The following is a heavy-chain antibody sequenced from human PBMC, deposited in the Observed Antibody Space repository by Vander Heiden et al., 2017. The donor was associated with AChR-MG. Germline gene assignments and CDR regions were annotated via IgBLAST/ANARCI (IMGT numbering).Heavy chain of an antibody. CDR2: IKKDGSDK. V-gene: IGHV3-7*01. D-gene: IGHD2-2*01. CDR3: ARDPWGLVEGAFDI. CDR1: GFSFSSYW. J-gene: IGHJ3*02. Sequence: EVYLVESGGGLVQPGGSLRLPCAASGFSFSSYWMSWVRQAPGKGLEWVANIKKDGSDKYYVDSVKGRFTISRDNARNSLYLQMNSLRVEDTAIYYCARDPWGLVEGAFDIWGQGTMVTVSS.